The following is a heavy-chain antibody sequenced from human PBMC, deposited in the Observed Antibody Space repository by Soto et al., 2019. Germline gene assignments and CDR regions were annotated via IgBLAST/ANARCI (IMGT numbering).Heavy chain of an antibody. CDR1: GFTFKTYN. CDR3: ARDPSPDSSGWYYFDY. J-gene: IGHJ4*02. V-gene: IGHV3-48*02. Sequence: EVQLEESGGALVQPGGSLRLSGAASGFTFKTYNMNWVRQAPGKGLEWVSYIGTSGTPVYYADSVKGRFTISRDNAKNSLFLQMHSLRDEDTALYFCARDPSPDSSGWYYFDYWGQGTLVTVSS. D-gene: IGHD6-19*01. CDR2: IGTSGTPV.